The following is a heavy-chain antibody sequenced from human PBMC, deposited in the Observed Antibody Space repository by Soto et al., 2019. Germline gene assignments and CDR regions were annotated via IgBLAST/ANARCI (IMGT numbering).Heavy chain of an antibody. D-gene: IGHD3-10*01. CDR1: GGSINSYW. J-gene: IGHJ4*02. Sequence: WETLSLTCSGSGGSINSYWWSWIRQPAGKGLEWIGRAYSSGTTDYNPSLNSRATMSVETSKNQFSLKLSSVTAADTAVYYCARDIGSYAYGEGYWGQGIQVTVSS. V-gene: IGHV4-4*07. CDR3: ARDIGSYAYGEGY. CDR2: AYSSGTT.